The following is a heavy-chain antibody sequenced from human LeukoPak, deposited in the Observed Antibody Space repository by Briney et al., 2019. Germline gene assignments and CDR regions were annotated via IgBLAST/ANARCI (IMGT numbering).Heavy chain of an antibody. V-gene: IGHV4-59*01. J-gene: IGHJ3*01. Sequence: SETLSLTCTVSGGSISSYYWSWIRQSPGKGLEWIGYISHTASTNYNPSLKSRVTLSIDTSKSQLSFQLTSVTAADTAVYYCAREKSPERKTWLQLGAFDVWGQGTMVTVSS. CDR1: GGSISSYY. CDR3: AREKSPERKTWLQLGAFDV. D-gene: IGHD5-24*01. CDR2: ISHTAST.